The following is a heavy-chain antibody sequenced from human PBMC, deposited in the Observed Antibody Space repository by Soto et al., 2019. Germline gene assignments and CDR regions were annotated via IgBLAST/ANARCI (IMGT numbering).Heavy chain of an antibody. Sequence: GGCVRLSCADGGCIVLSGRMSWVHQAQGKGLEWVSAISGSGGSTYYADSVKGRFTISRDNSKNTLYLQMNSLRAEDTAVYYCAKYCSGGSGYSPDPHDAFDIWGQGTMFTVSS. J-gene: IGHJ3*02. V-gene: IGHV3-23*01. CDR3: AKYCSGGSGYSPDPHDAFDI. CDR2: ISGSGGST. CDR1: GCIVLSGR. D-gene: IGHD2-15*01.